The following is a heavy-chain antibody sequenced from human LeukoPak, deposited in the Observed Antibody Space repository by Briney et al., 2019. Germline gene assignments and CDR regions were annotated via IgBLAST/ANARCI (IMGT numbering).Heavy chain of an antibody. V-gene: IGHV3-48*01. CDR3: ARVTGYSSTLWDY. D-gene: IGHD6-13*01. Sequence: GGSLRLSCAASGFTFSSYSMNWVRQAPGKGLEWVSYISSSTSTIYYADPVKGRFTISRDNAKNSLYLQMNSLRAEDTAVYYCARVTGYSSTLWDYWGQGTLVTVSS. J-gene: IGHJ4*02. CDR2: ISSSTSTI. CDR1: GFTFSSYS.